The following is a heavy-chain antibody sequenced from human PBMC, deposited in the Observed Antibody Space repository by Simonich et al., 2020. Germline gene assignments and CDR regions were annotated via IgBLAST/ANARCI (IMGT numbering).Heavy chain of an antibody. J-gene: IGHJ3*02. CDR3: ARHAGFAFDI. D-gene: IGHD6-13*01. CDR2: IYYSGST. V-gene: IGHV4-39*01. CDR1: GGSISSCSYY. Sequence: QLQLQESGPGLVKPSETLSLTCTVSGGSISSCSYYWGWIRQPPGKGLEWIGSIYYSGSTHYNPSLKIRVTISVDTSKNQFSLTLSSVTAADTAVYYCARHAGFAFDIWGQGTMVTVSS.